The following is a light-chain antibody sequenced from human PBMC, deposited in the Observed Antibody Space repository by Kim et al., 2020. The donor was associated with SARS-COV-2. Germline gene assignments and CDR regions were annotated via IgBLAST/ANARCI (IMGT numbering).Light chain of an antibody. J-gene: IGLJ2*01. Sequence: VALGQTVRITCQGDSLRSYYATWYKQKPGQAPIVVSYGKNNRPSGIPDRFSGSSSGNTASLTITGTQAGDEADYYCNSRGSNDNVVFGGGTQLTVL. CDR2: GKN. V-gene: IGLV3-19*01. CDR1: SLRSYY. CDR3: NSRGSNDNVV.